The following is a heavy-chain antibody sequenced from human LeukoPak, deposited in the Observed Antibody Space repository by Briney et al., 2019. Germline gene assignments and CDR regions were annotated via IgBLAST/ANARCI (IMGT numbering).Heavy chain of an antibody. D-gene: IGHD6-13*01. J-gene: IGHJ4*02. V-gene: IGHV3-11*04. CDR3: ARDIVAAGLFFDS. CDR2: IRGSGGDI. CDR1: GFTFSDYY. Sequence: GGSLRLSCAASGFTFSDYYMGWIRQAPRKGLEWVSYIRGSGGDIHYADSVKGRFTISRDNAKSSLYLQMNSLRAEDTAVYYCARDIVAAGLFFDSWGQGTLVTVSS.